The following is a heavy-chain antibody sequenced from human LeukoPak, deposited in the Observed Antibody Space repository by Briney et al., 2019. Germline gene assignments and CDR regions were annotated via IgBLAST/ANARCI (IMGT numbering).Heavy chain of an antibody. D-gene: IGHD1-20*01. CDR3: AGAPYNWKIDY. CDR1: GFTFSSYS. Sequence: GGSLRLSCAASGFTFSSYSMNWVRQAPGKGLEWVSYISSSSSTIYYADSVKGRFTISRDNAKNSLYLQMNSLRAEDTAVYYCAGAPYNWKIDYWGQGTLVTVSS. J-gene: IGHJ4*02. V-gene: IGHV3-48*04. CDR2: ISSSSSTI.